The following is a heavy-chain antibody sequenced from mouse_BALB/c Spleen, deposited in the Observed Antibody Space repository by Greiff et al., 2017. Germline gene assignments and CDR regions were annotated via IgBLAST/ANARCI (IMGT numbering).Heavy chain of an antibody. CDR3: ARSWGATDF. D-gene: IGHD1-1*01. CDR2: INPGSGGT. Sequence: QVQLQQSGAELVRPGTSVKVSCKASGYAFTNYLIEWVKQRPGQGLEWIGVINPGSGGTNYNEKFKGKATLTADKSSSTAYMQLSSLTSDVSAVYFCARSWGATDFWGQGTTLTVSS. CDR1: GYAFTNYL. J-gene: IGHJ2*01. V-gene: IGHV1-54*01.